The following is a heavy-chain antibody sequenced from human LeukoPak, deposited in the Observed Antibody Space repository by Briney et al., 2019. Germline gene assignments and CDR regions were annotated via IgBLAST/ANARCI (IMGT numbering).Heavy chain of an antibody. V-gene: IGHV1-18*01. J-gene: IGHJ2*01. CDR3: ARGVVVTASNWYFDL. D-gene: IGHD2-21*02. CDR2: ISAYNGNT. CDR1: GYTFTSYG. Sequence: ASVTVSCKASGYTFTSYGISWVRQAPGQGLEWMGWISAYNGNTNYAQKLQGRVTMTTDTSTSTAYMELRSLRSDDTAVYYCARGVVVTASNWYFDLWGRGTLVTVSS.